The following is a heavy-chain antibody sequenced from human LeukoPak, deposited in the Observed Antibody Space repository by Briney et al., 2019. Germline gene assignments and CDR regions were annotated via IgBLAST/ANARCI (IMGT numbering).Heavy chain of an antibody. D-gene: IGHD3-22*01. CDR2: IGGSDGSR. CDR1: EFTFDDYA. CDR3: AKAMYYYDRSGYAAAYYFDY. J-gene: IGHJ4*02. Sequence: GGSLRLSCAASEFTFDDYAMHWVRQAPGKGLEWISRIGGSDGSRYYADSVKGRFIISRDNPKNTLYLQMNSLSADDTAVYYCAKAMYYYDRSGYAAAYYFDYWGQGTLVTVSS. V-gene: IGHV3-23*01.